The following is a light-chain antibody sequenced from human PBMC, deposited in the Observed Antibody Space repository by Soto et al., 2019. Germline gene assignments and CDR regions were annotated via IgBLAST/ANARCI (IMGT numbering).Light chain of an antibody. CDR3: MQALQTPT. CDR2: LGS. J-gene: IGKJ4*01. CDR1: QTLLHSNGYNY. Sequence: DIVMTQSPLSLPVTPGEPASISCRSSQTLLHSNGYNYLDWYLQKPGQSPQLLIYLGSSRASGVPDRFSGSGSCTDFTLKISRAEAEDVGFYYCMQALQTPTFGGGNKVEIK. V-gene: IGKV2-28*01.